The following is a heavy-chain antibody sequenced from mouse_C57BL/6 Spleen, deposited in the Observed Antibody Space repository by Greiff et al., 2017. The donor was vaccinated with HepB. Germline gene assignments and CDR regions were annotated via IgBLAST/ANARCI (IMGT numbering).Heavy chain of an antibody. Sequence: DVKLQESGGGLVKPGGSLKLSCAASGFTFSDYGMHWVRQAPEKGLEWVAYISSGSSTIYYADTVKGRFTISRDNAKNTLFLQMTSLRSEDTAMYYCARGIYYDYGGAYWGQGTLVTVSA. D-gene: IGHD2-4*01. V-gene: IGHV5-17*01. CDR1: GFTFSDYG. CDR2: ISSGSSTI. CDR3: ARGIYYDYGGAY. J-gene: IGHJ3*01.